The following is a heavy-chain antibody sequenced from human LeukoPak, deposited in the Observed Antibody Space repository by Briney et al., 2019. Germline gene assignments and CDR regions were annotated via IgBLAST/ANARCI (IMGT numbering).Heavy chain of an antibody. CDR3: AKGMMPDWFDP. CDR2: IFDIGNT. CDR1: GGSMNDYY. J-gene: IGHJ5*02. Sequence: SETLSLTCTVSGGSMNDYYWTWARQPPGRGLEWIGYIFDIGNTNYNPSLKSRVTISLDTSKNQFSLRLNSVTAADTAVYYCAKGMMPDWFDPWGQGTLVTVSS. V-gene: IGHV4-59*01. D-gene: IGHD2-2*01.